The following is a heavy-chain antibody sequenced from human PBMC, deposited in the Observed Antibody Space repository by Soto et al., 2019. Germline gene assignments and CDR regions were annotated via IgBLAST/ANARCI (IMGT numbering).Heavy chain of an antibody. CDR2: IDWDDDK. D-gene: IGHD1-20*01. Sequence: GSGPTLVNPTQTLTLTCTFSGFSLSTSGMCVSWIRQPPGKALEWLALIDWDDDKYYSTSLKTRLTISKDTSKNQVVLTMTNMDPVDTATYYCARLWYPDPYYYGMDVWGQGTTVTVSS. CDR3: ARLWYPDPYYYGMDV. J-gene: IGHJ6*02. CDR1: GFSLSTSGMC. V-gene: IGHV2-70*01.